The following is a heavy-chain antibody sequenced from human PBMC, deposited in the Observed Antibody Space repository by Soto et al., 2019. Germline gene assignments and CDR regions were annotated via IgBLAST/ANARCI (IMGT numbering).Heavy chain of an antibody. V-gene: IGHV2-5*02. CDR2: IYWDDDK. CDR1: GFSLTTVGVG. J-gene: IGHJ6*02. CDR3: AHRRAFIGVVYGMDV. D-gene: IGHD3-3*01. Sequence: QITLKESGPTLVKLTQTLTLTCAFSGFSLTTVGVGVGWIRQPPGKALEWLALIYWDDDKRYSPSLKTRLSITKDTSKNQVVLMMTNMDPVDTGTYYCAHRRAFIGVVYGMDVWGQGTTVTVSS.